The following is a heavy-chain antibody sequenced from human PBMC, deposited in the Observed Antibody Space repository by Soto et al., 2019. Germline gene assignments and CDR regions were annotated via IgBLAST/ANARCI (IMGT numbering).Heavy chain of an antibody. V-gene: IGHV3-33*01. D-gene: IGHD2-15*01. CDR1: GFTFSSYG. Sequence: GGSLRLSCAASGFTFSSYGMHWVRQAPGKGLEWVAVIWYDGSNKYYADSVKGRFTISRDNSKNTLYLPMNSLRAEDTAVYYCARDGREGYYFDYWGQGTLVTVSS. J-gene: IGHJ4*02. CDR2: IWYDGSNK. CDR3: ARDGREGYYFDY.